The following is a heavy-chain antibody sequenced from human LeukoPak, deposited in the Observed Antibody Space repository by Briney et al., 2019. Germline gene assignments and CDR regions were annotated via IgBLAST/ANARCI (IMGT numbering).Heavy chain of an antibody. J-gene: IGHJ5*02. CDR3: AKGCQCPSGLSSWFDP. V-gene: IGHV3-23*01. D-gene: IGHD1-14*01. CDR2: LSGSGDGQ. Sequence: GGSLRLSCSASGFTFTNYGMSWVRQAPGKGLEWVSGLSGSGDGQFYADSVEGRFTISRDIFNNIWYLQMNSLRAEDTAVYYCAKGCQCPSGLSSWFDPRGQGTLVTVSS. CDR1: GFTFTNYG.